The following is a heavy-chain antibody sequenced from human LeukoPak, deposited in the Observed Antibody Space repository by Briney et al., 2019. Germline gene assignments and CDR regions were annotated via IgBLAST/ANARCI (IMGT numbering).Heavy chain of an antibody. CDR1: GGSISSGGYY. CDR3: ARHYGGYFDY. CDR2: IYSSGST. V-gene: IGHV4-61*08. Sequence: SETLSLTCTVSGGSISSGGYYWSWIRQHPGKGLEWIGYIYSSGSTNYNPSLKSRVTMSVDTSKNQFSLKLRSVTAADTAVYYCARHYGGYFDYWGQGTLVTVSS. J-gene: IGHJ4*02. D-gene: IGHD3-16*01.